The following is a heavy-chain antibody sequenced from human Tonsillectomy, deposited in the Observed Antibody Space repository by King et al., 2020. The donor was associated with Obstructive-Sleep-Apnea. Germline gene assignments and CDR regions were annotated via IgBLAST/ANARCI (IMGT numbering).Heavy chain of an antibody. Sequence: QLVQSGAEVKKPGSSVKVSCKASGGTFSSYAISWVRQAPGQGLEWMGGIIPIFGTANYAQKFQGRVTITADESTSTAYMELSSLRSEDTAVYYCARLREMDSGSYLDAFDIWGQGTMVTVSS. J-gene: IGHJ3*02. CDR2: IIPIFGTA. D-gene: IGHD1-26*01. CDR3: ARLREMDSGSYLDAFDI. CDR1: GGTFSSYA. V-gene: IGHV1-69*01.